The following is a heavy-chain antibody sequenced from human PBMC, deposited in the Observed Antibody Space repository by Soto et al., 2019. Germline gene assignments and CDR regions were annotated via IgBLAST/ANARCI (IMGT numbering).Heavy chain of an antibody. CDR3: ARAEWGSSYTQYYYALEV. J-gene: IGHJ6*01. V-gene: IGHV3-53*03. CDR2: IYSGGST. CDR1: VCTVSNNY. Sequence: PVGSLRLSCASSVCTVSNNYISWVRQPPGKWLEWVSLIYSGGSTYYADSVKGRFTLSRDNSKDTVYLQMNSLRAEDTAVYYCARAEWGSSYTQYYYALEVWGQGTTVIVSS. D-gene: IGHD6-13*01.